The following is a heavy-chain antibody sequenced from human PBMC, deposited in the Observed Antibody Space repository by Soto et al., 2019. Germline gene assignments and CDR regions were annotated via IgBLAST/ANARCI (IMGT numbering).Heavy chain of an antibody. CDR1: GGTFSSYA. CDR2: IIPIFGTA. J-gene: IGHJ6*02. Sequence: GASVKVSCKASGGTFSSYAISWVRQAPGPGLEWMGGIIPIFGTANYAQKFQGRVTITADKSTSTAYMELSSLRSEDTAVYYCAAGPRGTYYDFWSGLKYYYYYYGMDVWDQGTTVTVSS. V-gene: IGHV1-69*06. D-gene: IGHD3-3*01. CDR3: AAGPRGTYYDFWSGLKYYYYYYGMDV.